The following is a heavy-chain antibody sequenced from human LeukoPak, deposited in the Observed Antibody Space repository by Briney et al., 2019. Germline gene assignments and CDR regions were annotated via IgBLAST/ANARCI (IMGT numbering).Heavy chain of an antibody. V-gene: IGHV4-59*01. J-gene: IGHJ5*02. CDR2: IYNSVST. D-gene: IGHD1-1*01. CDR1: GGSFSTFY. Sequence: SETLSLTCTVSGGSFSTFYWAWIRQSPGKGLEWIGYIYNSVSTKYNPSLTSRVTISVDTSKNVFSLKLTSVTAADTAIYYCARTTGTTLFHGFDPWGQGTLVTVSS. CDR3: ARTTGTTLFHGFDP.